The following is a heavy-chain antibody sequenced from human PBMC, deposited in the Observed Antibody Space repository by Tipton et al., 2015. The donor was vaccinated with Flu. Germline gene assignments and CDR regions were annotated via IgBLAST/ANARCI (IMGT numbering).Heavy chain of an antibody. CDR1: GASVSSGPSVSSGPYY. V-gene: IGHV4-61*01. CDR2: ISYSGST. CDR3: ASLGGVGQLNY. Sequence: TLSLTCSVSGASVSSGPSVSSGPYYWSWIRQPPGKGLEWIGYISYSGSTNYNPSLKSRVTISSDTSKNQFSLRLSSVTAADTAVYFCASLGGVGQLNYWGQGTLVTVSS. D-gene: IGHD3-10*01. J-gene: IGHJ4*02.